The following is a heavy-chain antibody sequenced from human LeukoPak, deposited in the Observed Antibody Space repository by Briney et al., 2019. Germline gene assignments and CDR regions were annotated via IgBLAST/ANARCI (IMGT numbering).Heavy chain of an antibody. V-gene: IGHV3-21*04. D-gene: IGHD6-13*01. CDR1: GFTFSTYT. CDR3: AKSTVRMAAAGDFDY. Sequence: GGSLRLSCAASGFTFSTYTMNWVRQAPGKGLEWVSSISTNSIDMYYVDSVKGRFTISRDNARNSLFLQMNSLRADDTAVYYCAKSTVRMAAAGDFDYWGQGTLVTVSS. J-gene: IGHJ4*02. CDR2: ISTNSIDM.